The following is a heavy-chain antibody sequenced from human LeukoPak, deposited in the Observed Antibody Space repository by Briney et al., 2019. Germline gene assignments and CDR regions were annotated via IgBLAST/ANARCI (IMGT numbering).Heavy chain of an antibody. CDR1: GDSISRSSDY. CDR2: VYYIGST. Sequence: SQTLSLTCTVSGDSISRSSDYWGWIRQPPGKGPEWIGSVYYIGSTFYNPSLKSRLTISIDTSKNQFSLKLRSVTAADTAVYYCAREDAEQMDNSFDIWGQGTMVTVSS. D-gene: IGHD5-24*01. CDR3: AREDAEQMDNSFDI. J-gene: IGHJ3*02. V-gene: IGHV4-39*07.